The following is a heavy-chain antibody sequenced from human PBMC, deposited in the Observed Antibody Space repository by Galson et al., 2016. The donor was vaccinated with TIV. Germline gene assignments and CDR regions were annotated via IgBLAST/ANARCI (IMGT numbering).Heavy chain of an antibody. J-gene: IGHJ6*02. Sequence: SLRLSCAASGFAFRSSAMYWVRQAPGKGLQCVAIISYDGNYKYYADSVKGRFTISRDNSMNRLYLQMNDLTPADTAVYYCVRVSPCFWGCAHYYQHGMDVWGQGTTVTVSS. V-gene: IGHV3-30*04. D-gene: IGHD7-27*01. CDR1: GFAFRSSA. CDR2: ISYDGNYK. CDR3: VRVSPCFWGCAHYYQHGMDV.